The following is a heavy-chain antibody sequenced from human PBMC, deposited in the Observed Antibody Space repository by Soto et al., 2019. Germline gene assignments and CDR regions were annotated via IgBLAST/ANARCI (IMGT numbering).Heavy chain of an antibody. J-gene: IGHJ4*02. Sequence: ASVKVSCKASGYTFSSYAMHCVRQAPGQRLEWMGWINAGYGNTKSSQKFQDRVTISRDTSASTAYMELTSLRSEDTAVYDCARDTGDGTFDFWGQGTLVTVSS. CDR3: ARDTGDGTFDF. CDR1: GYTFSSYA. V-gene: IGHV1-3*01. CDR2: INAGYGNT. D-gene: IGHD7-27*01.